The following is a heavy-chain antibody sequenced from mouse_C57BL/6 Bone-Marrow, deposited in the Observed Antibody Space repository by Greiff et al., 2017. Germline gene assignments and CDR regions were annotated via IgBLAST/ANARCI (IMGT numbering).Heavy chain of an antibody. CDR3: ARDYGSYYYAMDY. CDR2: IYYSGTI. J-gene: IGHJ4*01. V-gene: IGHV3-5*01. CDR1: GISITTGNYR. D-gene: IGHD1-1*01. Sequence: EVQLKESGPGLVKPSQTVFLTCTVTGISITTGNYRWSWIRQFPGNKLEWIGYIYYSGTITSNPSLTSRTTITSDTPKNQFFLEMNSLTAEKTAKYCGARDYGSYYYAMDYGGQGTSVTVSS.